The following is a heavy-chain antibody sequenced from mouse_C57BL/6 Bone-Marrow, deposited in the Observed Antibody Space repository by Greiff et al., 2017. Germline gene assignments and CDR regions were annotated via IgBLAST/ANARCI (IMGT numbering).Heavy chain of an antibody. J-gene: IGHJ4*01. CDR1: GYSITSGYY. D-gene: IGHD1-1*01. V-gene: IGHV3-6*01. CDR2: ISYAGSN. Sequence: DVKLQESGPGLVKPSQSLSLTCSVTGYSITSGYYWNWIRQFPGNKLEWMGYISYAGSNNYNPSLKNRISITLDTSKNQFFLTLNSVTTEDTATFYCARDWYYGSSYGGYYAMDYWGQGASVTVSS. CDR3: ARDWYYGSSYGGYYAMDY.